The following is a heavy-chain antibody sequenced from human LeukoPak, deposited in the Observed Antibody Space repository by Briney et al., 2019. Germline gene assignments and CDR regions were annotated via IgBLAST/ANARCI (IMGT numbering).Heavy chain of an antibody. D-gene: IGHD3-10*01. CDR1: GYTFTSYG. CDR2: ISAYNGNT. CDR3: ARPASGGRPISY. Sequence: ASVKVSCKASGYTFTSYGISWVRQAPGQGLEWMGWISAYNGNTNYAQKLQGRVTMTRDTSISTAYMELSRLRSDDTAVYYCARPASGGRPISYWGQGTLVTVSS. V-gene: IGHV1-18*01. J-gene: IGHJ4*02.